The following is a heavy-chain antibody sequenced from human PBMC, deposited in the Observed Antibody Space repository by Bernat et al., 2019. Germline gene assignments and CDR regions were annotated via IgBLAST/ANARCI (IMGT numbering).Heavy chain of an antibody. CDR2: ISGSGGNT. J-gene: IGHJ4*02. V-gene: IGHV3-23*04. CDR3: VKDHFSGYCSGGSCYGILDY. D-gene: IGHD2-15*01. CDR1: GFTFSSYA. Sequence: EVQLVESGGGLVQPGGSLRLSCAASGFTFSSYAMSWVRQAPGKGLEWVSTISGSGGNTYYADSVKGRFTISRDNSKNTLFVQMNTLRAEDTAVYYCVKDHFSGYCSGGSCYGILDYWGQGTLVTVSS.